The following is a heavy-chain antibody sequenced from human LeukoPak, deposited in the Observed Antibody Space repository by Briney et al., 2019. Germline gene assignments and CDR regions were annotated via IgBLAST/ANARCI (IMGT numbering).Heavy chain of an antibody. CDR2: IKQDGSEK. J-gene: IGHJ4*02. V-gene: IGHV3-7*01. CDR1: GFTFSSYW. D-gene: IGHD4-23*01. Sequence: GGSLRLSCAASGFTFSSYWMSWVRQAPGKGLEWVANIKQDGSEKYYVDSVKGRFTISRDNAKNSPYLQMNSLRAEDTAVYYCAREATVVTHPLDYWGQGTLVTVSS. CDR3: AREATVVTHPLDY.